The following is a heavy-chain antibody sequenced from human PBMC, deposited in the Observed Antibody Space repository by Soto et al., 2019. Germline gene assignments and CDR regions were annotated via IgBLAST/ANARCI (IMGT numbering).Heavy chain of an antibody. CDR2: IIPILGIA. CDR1: GGTFSSYT. CDR3: ARHSGIAAATPYFDY. V-gene: IGHV1-69*02. Sequence: QVQLVQSGAEVKKPGSSVKVSCKASGGTFSSYTISWVRQAPGQGLEWMGRIIPILGIANYAQEFQGRVTITADKSTSTAYLELSSLRSEDTAVYYCARHSGIAAATPYFDYWGQGTLVTVSS. D-gene: IGHD6-13*01. J-gene: IGHJ4*02.